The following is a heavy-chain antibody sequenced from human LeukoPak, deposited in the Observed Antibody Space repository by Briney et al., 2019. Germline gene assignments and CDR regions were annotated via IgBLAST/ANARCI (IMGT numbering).Heavy chain of an antibody. J-gene: IGHJ3*02. CDR1: GFTFRSYG. CDR2: IWYDGSNK. CDR3: AREVAYSSFFEAFDI. Sequence: GRSLRLSCAASGFTFRSYGMHWVRQAPGKGLEWVAVIWYDGSNKYYTDSVKGRFTISRDNSKNTLYLQMNSLRAEDTAVYYCAREVAYSSFFEAFDIWGQGTMVTVST. D-gene: IGHD6-6*01. V-gene: IGHV3-33*01.